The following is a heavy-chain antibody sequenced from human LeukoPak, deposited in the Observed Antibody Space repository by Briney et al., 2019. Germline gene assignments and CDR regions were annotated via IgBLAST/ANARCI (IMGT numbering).Heavy chain of an antibody. Sequence: GGSLRLSCAASGFTFNNYNMNWVRQAPGKALEWVSFIGYRNTYKYYADSLKGRFTISRDNSKNTLYLQMNSLRAEDTAVYYCAKDTEYYYDSSGYYREGYFDYWGQGTLVTVSS. CDR2: IGYRNTYK. CDR3: AKDTEYYYDSSGYYREGYFDY. D-gene: IGHD3-22*01. V-gene: IGHV3-21*04. J-gene: IGHJ4*02. CDR1: GFTFNNYN.